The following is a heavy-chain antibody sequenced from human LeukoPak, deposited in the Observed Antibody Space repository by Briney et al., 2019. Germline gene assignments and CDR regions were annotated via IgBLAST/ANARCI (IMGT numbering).Heavy chain of an antibody. V-gene: IGHV1-8*02. D-gene: IGHD4-23*01. CDR3: ARGGPHGNESLRTFDY. CDR2: MNPKSGFT. Sequence: ASVKVSCKASGYTFTNYDIHWVRQATGHGPEWMGWMNPKSGFTGYAQKFRGRVTMTRDTSTNTAFMELSRLRFEDTALYYCARGGPHGNESLRTFDYWGQGSLVSVSS. CDR1: GYTFTNYD. J-gene: IGHJ4*02.